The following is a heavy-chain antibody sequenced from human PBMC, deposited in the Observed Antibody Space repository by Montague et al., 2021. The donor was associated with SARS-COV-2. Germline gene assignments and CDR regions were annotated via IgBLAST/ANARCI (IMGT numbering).Heavy chain of an antibody. D-gene: IGHD6-19*01. V-gene: IGHV4-59*12. Sequence: SETLSLTCTVSGGSISSYYWSWIRQPPGKGLEWIGHIYYSGSTNFSPSFKGRGTMSIDASKNQFSLKLSSVTAADTAVYYCARGLGWLRGYFDYWGQGTLVTVSS. CDR2: IYYSGST. J-gene: IGHJ4*02. CDR1: GGSISSYY. CDR3: ARGLGWLRGYFDY.